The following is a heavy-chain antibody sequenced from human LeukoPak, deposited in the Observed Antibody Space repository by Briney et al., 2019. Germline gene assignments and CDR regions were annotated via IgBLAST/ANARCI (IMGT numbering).Heavy chain of an antibody. CDR1: GFTFSSYA. CDR2: ISYDGSNK. D-gene: IGHD5-12*01. V-gene: IGHV3-30-3*01. J-gene: IGHJ4*02. CDR3: ARLIVATRGDY. Sequence: GRSLRLSCAASGFTFSSYAMHWVRQAPGKGLDGVAVISYDGSNKYYADSVKGRFTISRDNSKNTQYLQMNSLRAEDTAVYYCARLIVATRGDYWGQGTLVTVSS.